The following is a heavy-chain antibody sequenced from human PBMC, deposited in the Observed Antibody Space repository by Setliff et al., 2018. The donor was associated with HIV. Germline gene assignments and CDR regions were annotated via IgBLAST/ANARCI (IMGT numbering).Heavy chain of an antibody. D-gene: IGHD2-2*01. CDR3: VRDTTGSDNAFDI. J-gene: IGHJ3*02. V-gene: IGHV3-64*02. CDR2: TTGNGGSI. Sequence: GGSLRLSCAASGFAFSYTTMHWVRQAPGKGLEYVSGTTGNGGSIFYADAVRGRFTISRDNSGDMSFLQMASLRPEDMAVYYCVRDTTGSDNAFDIWGQGTMVTVSS. CDR1: GFAFSYTT.